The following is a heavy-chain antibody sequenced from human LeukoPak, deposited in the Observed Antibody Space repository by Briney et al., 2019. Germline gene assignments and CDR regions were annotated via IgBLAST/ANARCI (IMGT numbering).Heavy chain of an antibody. CDR3: ARDPITMVRGVHDAFDI. CDR2: ISYDGSNK. Sequence: GGSLRLSCAASGFTFSSYAMHWVRQAPGKGLEWVAVISYDGSNKYYADSVKGRFTISRDNSKNTLYLQMNSLRAEDTAAYYCARDPITMVRGVHDAFDIWGQGTMVTVSS. J-gene: IGHJ3*02. V-gene: IGHV3-30-3*01. CDR1: GFTFSSYA. D-gene: IGHD3-10*01.